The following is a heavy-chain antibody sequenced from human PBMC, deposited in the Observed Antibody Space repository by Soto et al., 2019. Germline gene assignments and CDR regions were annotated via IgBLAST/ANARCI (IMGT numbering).Heavy chain of an antibody. J-gene: IGHJ4*02. CDR2: SYHSGST. CDR3: ARRDESSGYYLDY. D-gene: IGHD3-22*01. CDR1: GGSISSGGYS. V-gene: IGHV4-30-2*01. Sequence: QLQLQESGSGLVKPSQTLSLTCAVSGGSISSGGYSWGWIRQPPGKGLEWIGYSYHSGSTYYNPYLKSRVTISVDRSKSQFSLKLSSVTAADTAVYYCARRDESSGYYLDYWGQGTLVTVSS.